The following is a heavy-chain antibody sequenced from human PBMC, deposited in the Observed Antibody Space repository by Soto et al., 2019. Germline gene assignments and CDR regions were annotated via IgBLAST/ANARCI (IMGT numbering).Heavy chain of an antibody. CDR1: GGTFSSYA. J-gene: IGHJ5*02. Sequence: QVPLVQSGAEVKKRGSSVTVSCKASGGTFSSYAIHWVRQAPGQGLEWMGGIIPMYGPATYAQGFQGRVTITADESTTTVYMELTSLTSQDTAVYYCARVTSMVRGVIDNWFDPWGHGTLVTVSS. V-gene: IGHV1-69*01. D-gene: IGHD3-10*01. CDR2: IIPMYGPA. CDR3: ARVTSMVRGVIDNWFDP.